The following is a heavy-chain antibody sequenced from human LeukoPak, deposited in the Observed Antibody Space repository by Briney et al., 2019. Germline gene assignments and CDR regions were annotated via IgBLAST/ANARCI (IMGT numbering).Heavy chain of an antibody. CDR3: ARHNSTGWYYFDY. J-gene: IGHJ4*02. D-gene: IGHD6-19*01. CDR2: IDPSDSYS. V-gene: IGHV5-10-1*01. CDR1: GYSFSSYW. Sequence: PGDPLKTSCKCSGYSFSSYWISWVRPMPGKGLEWMGRIDPSDSYSNYSPSFQGHVTISADKSISTAYLQWGSLQASDTARYYCARHNSTGWYYFDYWGQGTLVTVSS.